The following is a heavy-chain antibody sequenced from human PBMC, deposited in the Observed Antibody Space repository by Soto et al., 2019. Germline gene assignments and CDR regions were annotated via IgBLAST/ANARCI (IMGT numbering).Heavy chain of an antibody. D-gene: IGHD5-12*01. CDR2: LTSGGTTT. V-gene: IGHV3-48*02. J-gene: IGHJ4*02. CDR3: ARDGGFSGYDLDY. CDR1: GFTFSTYT. Sequence: GGSLRLSCAASGFTFSTYTMNWVRQAPGKGLEWISCLTSGGTTTYYADSVKGRFTISRDNARNSLYLQMNSLRDEDTAVYYCARDGGFSGYDLDYWGQGTLVTVSS.